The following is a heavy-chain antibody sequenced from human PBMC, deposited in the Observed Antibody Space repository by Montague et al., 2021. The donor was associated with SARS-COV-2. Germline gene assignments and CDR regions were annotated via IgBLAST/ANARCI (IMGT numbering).Heavy chain of an antibody. J-gene: IGHJ4*02. CDR2: IHHSGST. CDR1: GGSFSGYY. D-gene: IGHD3-22*01. V-gene: IGHV4-34*01. CDR3: ARAKLGITMIVVVMTAIDSYFDY. Sequence: SETLSLTCAVYGGSFSGYYWSWIRQPPGKGLEWIGEIHHSGSTNYNPSLKSRVTISVDTSKNQFSLKLSSVTAADTAVYYCARAKLGITMIVVVMTAIDSYFDYWGQGNLVTVSS.